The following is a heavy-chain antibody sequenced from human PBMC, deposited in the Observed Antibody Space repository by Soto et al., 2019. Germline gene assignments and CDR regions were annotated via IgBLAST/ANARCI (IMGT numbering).Heavy chain of an antibody. D-gene: IGHD3-9*01. J-gene: IGHJ4*02. CDR1: GFTFSDYY. Sequence: GGSLRLSCAASGFTFSDYYMSWVRQAPGRGLEWVSHISNSGRTIFYADSVKGRFTISRDNAKSSLYLQMNSLRAEDTAVYYRARDVLTGYFSPPWYYDYWGQGTLVTVSS. CDR3: ARDVLTGYFSPPWYYDY. V-gene: IGHV3-11*01. CDR2: ISNSGRTI.